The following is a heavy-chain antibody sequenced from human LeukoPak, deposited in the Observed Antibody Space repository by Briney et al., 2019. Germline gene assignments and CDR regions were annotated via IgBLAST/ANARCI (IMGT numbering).Heavy chain of an antibody. CDR3: ARVSYSSSWYGDV. CDR1: GYTLTELS. D-gene: IGHD6-13*01. Sequence: ASVKVSCKVSGYTLTELSMHWVRQAPGQGLEWMGWINPNSGGTNYAQKFQGRVTMTRDTSISTAYMELSRLRSDDTAVYYCARVSYSSSWYGDVWGQGTTVTVSS. CDR2: INPNSGGT. J-gene: IGHJ6*02. V-gene: IGHV1-2*02.